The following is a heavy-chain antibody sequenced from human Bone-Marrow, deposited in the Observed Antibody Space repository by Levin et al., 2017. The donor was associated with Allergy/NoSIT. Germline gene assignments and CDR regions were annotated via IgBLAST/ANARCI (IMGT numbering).Heavy chain of an antibody. CDR2: MNPKSGNT. V-gene: IGHV1-8*01. J-gene: IGHJ6*02. Sequence: GESLKISCQASGYTFTSYDINWVRQATGQGLEWMGWMNPKSGNTAYAQQFQGRVTMTRNTSISTAYMELSSLRSEDTAVYYCARNYSSSSDGNNYYGMDVWGQGTTVTVSS. CDR1: GYTFTSYD. CDR3: ARNYSSSSDGNNYYGMDV. D-gene: IGHD6-6*01.